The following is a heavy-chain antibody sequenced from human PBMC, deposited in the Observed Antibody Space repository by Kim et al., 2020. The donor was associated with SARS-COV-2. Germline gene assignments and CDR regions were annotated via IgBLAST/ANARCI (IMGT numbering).Heavy chain of an antibody. J-gene: IGHJ6*02. D-gene: IGHD4-17*01. V-gene: IGHV4-59*01. CDR3: ASTVTTSPYYYYGMDV. Sequence: SLKSRVTISVDTSKNQFSLKLSSVTAADTAVYYCASTVTTSPYYYYGMDVWGQGTTVTVSS.